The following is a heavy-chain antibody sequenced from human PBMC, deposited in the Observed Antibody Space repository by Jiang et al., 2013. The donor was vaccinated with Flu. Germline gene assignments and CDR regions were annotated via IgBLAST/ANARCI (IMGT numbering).Heavy chain of an antibody. D-gene: IGHD6-19*01. V-gene: IGHV6-1*01. J-gene: IGHJ4*02. CDR3: ARRSAVGMFDY. CDR2: TYYRSKWYI. CDR1: GDSVSSNSVA. Sequence: QTLSLTCAISGDSVSSNSVAWNWLRQSPSRGLEWLGRTYYRSKWYIDYAASVKSRITINPDTSKNQFSLHLNSVTPEDTATYYCARRSAVGMFDYWGQGTLVTVSS.